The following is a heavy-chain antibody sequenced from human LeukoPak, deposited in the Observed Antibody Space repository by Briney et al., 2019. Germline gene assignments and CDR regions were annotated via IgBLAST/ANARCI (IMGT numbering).Heavy chain of an antibody. J-gene: IGHJ4*02. Sequence: GGSLRLSCAASGFTFSSYWMHWVRQAPGKGLVWVSRINSDGSSTSYADSVKGRFTISRDNAKNKLYLQMNSLRAEDTAVYYCARVNSSGWSFDYWGQGTLVTVSS. CDR1: GFTFSSYW. CDR3: ARVNSSGWSFDY. D-gene: IGHD6-19*01. V-gene: IGHV3-74*01. CDR2: INSDGSST.